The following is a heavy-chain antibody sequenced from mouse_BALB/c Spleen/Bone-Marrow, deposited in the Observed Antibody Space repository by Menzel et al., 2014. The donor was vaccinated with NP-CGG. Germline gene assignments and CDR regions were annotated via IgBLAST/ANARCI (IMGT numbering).Heavy chain of an antibody. CDR1: GYAFSSYW. J-gene: IGHJ4*01. D-gene: IGHD2-1*01. Sequence: QVQLQQSGAELVRPGSSVKISCKASGYAFSSYWMNWVEQRPGQGLEWTGQIYPADGDTNYNGKFKGKATLTADESSSTAYMQLSSLTSEDSAVYFCAREECNYSAMDYWGQGTSVTVSS. CDR2: IYPADGDT. V-gene: IGHV1-80*01. CDR3: AREECNYSAMDY.